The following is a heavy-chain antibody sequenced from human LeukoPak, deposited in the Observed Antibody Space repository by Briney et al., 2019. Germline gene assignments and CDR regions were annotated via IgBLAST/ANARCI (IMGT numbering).Heavy chain of an antibody. D-gene: IGHD3-10*01. CDR3: ARAIRGSKIASRYYFYYMDI. Sequence: ASVKVSRKASGYTFTSYDINWVRQATGQGLEWMGWMNPNSGNTGYAQKFQGRVTITRNTSISTAYMELSSLRSEDTAVYYCARAIRGSKIASRYYFYYMDIWGKGTTVTVSS. CDR2: MNPNSGNT. CDR1: GYTFTSYD. V-gene: IGHV1-8*03. J-gene: IGHJ6*03.